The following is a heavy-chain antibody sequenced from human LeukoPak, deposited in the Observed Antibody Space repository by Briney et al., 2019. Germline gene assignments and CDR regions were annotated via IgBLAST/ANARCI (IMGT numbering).Heavy chain of an antibody. V-gene: IGHV1-18*01. CDR2: ISAYNGNT. CDR1: GYTFTSYG. D-gene: IGHD3-10*01. Sequence: GASVKVSCKASGYTFTSYGISWVRQAPGQGLEWMGWISAYNGNTNYAQKLQGRVTMTTDTSTSTAYMELRSLRSDDTAVYYCARVRITMVRGVIITRGCPDYWGQGTLVTVSS. CDR3: ARVRITMVRGVIITRGCPDY. J-gene: IGHJ4*02.